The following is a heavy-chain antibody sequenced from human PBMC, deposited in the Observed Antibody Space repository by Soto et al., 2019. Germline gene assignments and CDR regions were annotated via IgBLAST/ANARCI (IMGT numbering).Heavy chain of an antibody. CDR2: IYYSGST. V-gene: IGHV4-31*03. D-gene: IGHD3-16*01. J-gene: IGHJ5*02. CDR1: GGSISSGGYY. Sequence: QVQLQESGPGLVKPTQTLSLTCTVSGGSISSGGYYWSWIRQHPGKGLEWIGYIYYSGSTYYNPSLKSRVTISVDTSKNQFSLKLSSVTAADTAVYYCARDRSGGATSSNWFDPWGQGTLVTVSS. CDR3: ARDRSGGATSSNWFDP.